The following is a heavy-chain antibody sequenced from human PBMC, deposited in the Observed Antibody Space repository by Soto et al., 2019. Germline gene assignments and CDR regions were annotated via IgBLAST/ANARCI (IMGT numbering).Heavy chain of an antibody. V-gene: IGHV4-30-2*01. J-gene: IGHJ5*02. CDR2: IYHSGST. CDR3: ATASDR. CDR1: GGSISSGGYS. Sequence: QLQLQESGSGLVKPSQTLSLTCAVSGGSISSGGYSWSWIRQPPGKGLEWIGYIYHSGSTYYDPSLNSRVSISVHTSQNQYSLQPSSVTAADTDVYYCATASDRWGQGTLVTVSS.